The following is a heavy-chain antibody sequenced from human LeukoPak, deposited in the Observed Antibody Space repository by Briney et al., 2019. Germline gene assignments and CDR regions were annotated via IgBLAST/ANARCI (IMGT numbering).Heavy chain of an antibody. J-gene: IGHJ6*04. CDR2: INHSGST. CDR3: ASAPGYCSSTSCYAMSYYYYYGMDV. V-gene: IGHV4-34*01. CDR1: GGSFSGYY. Sequence: SETLSLTCAVYGGSFSGYYWSWIRQPPGKGLEWIGEINHSGSTNYNPSLKSRLTISVDTSKNQFSLKLSSVTAADTAVYYCASAPGYCSSTSCYAMSYYYYYGMDVWGKGTTVTVSS. D-gene: IGHD2-2*01.